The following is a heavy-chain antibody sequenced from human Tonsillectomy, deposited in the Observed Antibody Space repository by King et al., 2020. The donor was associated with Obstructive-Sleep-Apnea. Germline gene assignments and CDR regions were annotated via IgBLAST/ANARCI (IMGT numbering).Heavy chain of an antibody. V-gene: IGHV4-59*01. D-gene: IGHD4-17*01. Sequence: VQLQESGPGLVKPSETLSLTCTVSGVSISSYYWSWIRQPPGKGLELSGCIYYRGSTNYNPSLQMRVTISVDTPKNQFSLKLSSVTAADTAVYYCARETHTVTTSYFDYWAREPWSPSPQ. CDR1: GVSISSYY. CDR2: IYYRGST. CDR3: ARETHTVTTSYFDY. J-gene: IGHJ4*02.